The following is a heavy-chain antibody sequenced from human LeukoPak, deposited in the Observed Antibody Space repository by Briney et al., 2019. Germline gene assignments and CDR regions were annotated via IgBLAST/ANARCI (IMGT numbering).Heavy chain of an antibody. CDR3: ARGSVLRHFNY. CDR2: IYYSGST. Sequence: SQTLSLTCTVSGGSINSGDYYWSWIRQPPGKGLEWIGYIYYSGSTYYNPSLKSRVTISVDTSKNQFSLKLSSVTAADTAVYYCARGSVLRHFNYWGQGTLVTVSS. D-gene: IGHD3-3*01. CDR1: GGSINSGDYY. J-gene: IGHJ4*02. V-gene: IGHV4-30-4*08.